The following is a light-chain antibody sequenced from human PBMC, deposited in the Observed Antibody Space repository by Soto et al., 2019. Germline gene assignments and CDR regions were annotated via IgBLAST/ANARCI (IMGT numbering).Light chain of an antibody. CDR1: NSDVGYYNL. V-gene: IGLV2-23*01. CDR2: EAT. CDR3: CSYAGSSTLV. Sequence: QSALTQPATVSGSPGQSITIFCTGTNSDVGYYNLVSWYQQYPGKAPKLLIYEATRRPSGASHRFSGSKSGNTASLTISGLQADDEAHYYCCSYAGSSTLVFGGGTKLTVL. J-gene: IGLJ3*02.